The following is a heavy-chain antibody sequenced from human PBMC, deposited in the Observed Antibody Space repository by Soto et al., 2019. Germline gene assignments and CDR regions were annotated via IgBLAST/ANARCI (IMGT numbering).Heavy chain of an antibody. Sequence: KPSETLSLTCTVSGGSISSGGYYWSWIRQHPGKGLEWIGYIYYSGSTYYNPSLKSRVTISVDTSKNQFSLKLSSVTAADTAVYYCARVDYSNYGHWFDPWGQGTLVTVSS. V-gene: IGHV4-31*03. CDR2: IYYSGST. D-gene: IGHD4-4*01. J-gene: IGHJ5*02. CDR1: GGSISSGGYY. CDR3: ARVDYSNYGHWFDP.